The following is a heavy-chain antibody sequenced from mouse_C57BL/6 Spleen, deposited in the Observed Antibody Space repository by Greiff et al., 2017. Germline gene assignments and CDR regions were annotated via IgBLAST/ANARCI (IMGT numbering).Heavy chain of an antibody. J-gene: IGHJ4*01. CDR2: IWTGGGT. Sequence: QVQLKESGPGLVAPSQSLSITCTVSGFSLTSYAISWVRQPPGKGLEWLGVIWTGGGTNYNSALKSRLSISKDNSKSQVFLKMNSLQTDDTARYYCARKPPQLGQGEGYYAMDYWGQGTSVTVSS. CDR3: ARKPPQLGQGEGYYAMDY. V-gene: IGHV2-9-1*01. D-gene: IGHD4-1*02. CDR1: GFSLTSYA.